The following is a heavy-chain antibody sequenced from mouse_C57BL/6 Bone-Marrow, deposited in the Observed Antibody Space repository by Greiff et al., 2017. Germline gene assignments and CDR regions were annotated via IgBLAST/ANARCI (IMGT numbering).Heavy chain of an antibody. CDR2: ISSGGSYT. Sequence: EVKLEESGGDLVKPGGSLKLSCAASGFTFSSYGMSWVRQTPDKRLEWVATISSGGSYTYYPDSVKGRFTISRANAKTTLYLQMSSLKSEDTAMYYCARHGRLGLRRGYFDVWGTGTTVTVSS. D-gene: IGHD2-2*01. CDR1: GFTFSSYG. CDR3: ARHGRLGLRRGYFDV. J-gene: IGHJ1*03. V-gene: IGHV5-6*02.